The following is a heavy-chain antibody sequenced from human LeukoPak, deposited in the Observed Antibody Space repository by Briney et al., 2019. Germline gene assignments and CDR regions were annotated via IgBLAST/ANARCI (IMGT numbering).Heavy chain of an antibody. D-gene: IGHD6-13*01. J-gene: IGHJ4*02. Sequence: SETLSLTCAVSGYSISSGYYWGWTRQPPGKGLEWIGSIYHSGSTHYNPSLKSRVTISVDTSKKQFSLKLSSVTAADTAVYYCARNSSSWYFDYWGQGTLVTVSS. CDR3: ARNSSSWYFDY. V-gene: IGHV4-38-2*01. CDR1: GYSISSGYY. CDR2: IYHSGST.